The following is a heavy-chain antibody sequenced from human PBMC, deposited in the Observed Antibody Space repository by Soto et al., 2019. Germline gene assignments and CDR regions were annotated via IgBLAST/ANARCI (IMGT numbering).Heavy chain of an antibody. J-gene: IGHJ4*02. CDR3: ARDSEAAGYHY. CDR1: SGSVSSGTYY. D-gene: IGHD5-18*01. CDR2: IYSSGST. Sequence: QVQLQESGPGLVKPSETLSLTCNVSSGSVSSGTYYWSWIRQPPGRGLEWIGHIYSSGSTNYNPSLKSRVTISVDTSKNQYSLTLSSLTAADTAMYYCARDSEAAGYHYWGQGTLVTVSS. V-gene: IGHV4-61*01.